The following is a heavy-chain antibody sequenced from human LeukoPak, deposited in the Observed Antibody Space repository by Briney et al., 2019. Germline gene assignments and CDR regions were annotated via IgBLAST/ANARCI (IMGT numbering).Heavy chain of an antibody. V-gene: IGHV3-30-3*01. CDR3: ARPLQGGRYYYYGMDV. Sequence: PGGSLRLSCAASGFTFSSYAMHWVRQAPGKGLEWVAVISYDGSNKYYADSVKGRFTISRDNSKNTPYLQMNSLRAEDTAVYYCARPLQGGRYYYYGMDVWGQGTTVTVSS. D-gene: IGHD2-15*01. CDR2: ISYDGSNK. CDR1: GFTFSSYA. J-gene: IGHJ6*02.